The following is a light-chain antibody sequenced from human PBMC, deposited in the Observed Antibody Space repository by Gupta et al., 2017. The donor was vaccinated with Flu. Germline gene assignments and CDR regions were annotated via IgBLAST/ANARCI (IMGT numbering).Light chain of an antibody. CDR1: QSLLHSNGYNY. CDR2: LGS. Sequence: DIVMTQSPLSLPVTPGEPASISCRSSQSLLHSNGYNYLDWYLQKPGQSPQLLIYLGSNRASGVTDSFSGSGEGKDFTLKSSRVEEEDGGVYYCKQYLPTPVFGQGTRLEIK. J-gene: IGKJ5*01. V-gene: IGKV2-28*01. CDR3: KQYLPTPV.